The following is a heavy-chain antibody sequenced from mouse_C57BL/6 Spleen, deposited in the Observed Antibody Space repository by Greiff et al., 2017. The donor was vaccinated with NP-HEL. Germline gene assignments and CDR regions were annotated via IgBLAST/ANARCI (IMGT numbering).Heavy chain of an antibody. V-gene: IGHV14-4*01. J-gene: IGHJ3*01. CDR1: GFNIKDDY. CDR2: IDPENGDT. Sequence: EVQLQQSGAELVRPGASVKLSCTASGFNIKDDYMNWVKQRPEQGLEWIGWIDPENGDTEYASKFQGKATITADTASNTAYLQLSSLTSEDTAVYYCTTPAWFAYWGQGTLVTVSA. CDR3: TTPAWFAY.